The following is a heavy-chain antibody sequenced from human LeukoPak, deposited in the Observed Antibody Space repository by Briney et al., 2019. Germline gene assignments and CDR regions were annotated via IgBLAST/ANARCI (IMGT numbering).Heavy chain of an antibody. CDR1: GGTFSSYA. CDR3: ARVYYDILTGYPGDWFDP. V-gene: IGHV1-69*05. D-gene: IGHD3-9*01. Sequence: SVKVSCKASGGTFSSYAISWVRQAPGPGLEWMGRIIPIFGTANYAQKFQGRVTITTDESTSTAYMELSSLRSEDTAVYYCARVYYDILTGYPGDWFDPWGQGTLVTVSS. CDR2: IIPIFGTA. J-gene: IGHJ5*02.